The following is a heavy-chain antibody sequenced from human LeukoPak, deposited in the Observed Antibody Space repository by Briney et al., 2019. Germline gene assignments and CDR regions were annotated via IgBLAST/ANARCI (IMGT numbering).Heavy chain of an antibody. Sequence: SETLSLTCTVSGGSISSSSYYWSWIRLPPGKGLEWIGEINHSGSTNYNPSLKSRVTISVDTSKNQFSLKLSSVTAADTAVYYRARGRDFWSGYYPYYFDYWGQGTLVTVSS. CDR1: GGSISSSSYY. CDR2: INHSGST. CDR3: ARGRDFWSGYYPYYFDY. D-gene: IGHD3-3*01. J-gene: IGHJ4*02. V-gene: IGHV4-39*07.